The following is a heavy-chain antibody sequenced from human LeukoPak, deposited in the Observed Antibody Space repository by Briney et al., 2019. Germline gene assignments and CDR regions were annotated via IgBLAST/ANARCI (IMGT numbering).Heavy chain of an antibody. V-gene: IGHV3-48*02. CDR2: ISSSSSTI. CDR1: GLTVSSYS. J-gene: IGHJ4*02. D-gene: IGHD3-3*01. Sequence: PGGSLRLSCAASGLTVSSYSMNWVRQAPGKGLEWVSYISSSSSTIYYADSVKGRFTISRDNAKNSLYLQMNSLRDEDTAVYYCVRDARYTPEWWGQGTLVTVSS. CDR3: VRDARYTPEW.